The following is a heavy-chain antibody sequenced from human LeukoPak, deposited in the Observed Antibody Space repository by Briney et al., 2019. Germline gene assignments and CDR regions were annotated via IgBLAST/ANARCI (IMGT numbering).Heavy chain of an antibody. V-gene: IGHV1-69*13. CDR2: IIPIFGTA. Sequence: SVKVSCKASGGTFSSYAISWVRQAPGQGLEWMGGIIPIFGTANYAQKFQGRVTITADESTSTAYMELSSLRSEDTAVYYCARESLPAAINYYYYMDVWGKGTTVTVSS. CDR1: GGTFSSYA. CDR3: ARESLPAAINYYYYMDV. D-gene: IGHD2-2*01. J-gene: IGHJ6*03.